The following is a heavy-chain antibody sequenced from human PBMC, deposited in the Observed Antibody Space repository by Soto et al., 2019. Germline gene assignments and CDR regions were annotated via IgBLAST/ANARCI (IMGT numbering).Heavy chain of an antibody. CDR3: ARESSSSWPFDAFDI. V-gene: IGHV3-30*03. D-gene: IGHD6-13*01. J-gene: IGHJ3*02. CDR1: GFTFSSYG. CDR2: ISYDGSNK. Sequence: GALRLSCAASGFTFSSYGMHWVRQAPGKGLEWVAVISYDGSNKYYADSVKGRFTISRDNSKNTLYLQMNSLRAEDTAVYYCARESSSSWPFDAFDIWGQGTMVTVSS.